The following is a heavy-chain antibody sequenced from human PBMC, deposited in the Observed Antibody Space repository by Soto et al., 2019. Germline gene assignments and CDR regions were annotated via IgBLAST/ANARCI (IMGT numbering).Heavy chain of an antibody. V-gene: IGHV1-69*06. CDR3: ARDLIVDGPDNYAMDV. CDR1: GGTFSSYA. D-gene: IGHD3-22*01. J-gene: IGHJ6*02. Sequence: GASVKVSCKASGGTFSSYAISWVRQAPGQGLEWMGGIIPIFGTANYAQKFQGRVTITADKSTSTAYMELSRLTSDDSAVYYCARDLIVDGPDNYAMDVWGQGTTVTV. CDR2: IIPIFGTA.